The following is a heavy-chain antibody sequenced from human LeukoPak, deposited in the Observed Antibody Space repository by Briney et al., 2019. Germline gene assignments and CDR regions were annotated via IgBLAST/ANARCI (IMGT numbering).Heavy chain of an antibody. D-gene: IGHD3-3*01. Sequence: SVKVSCKASGGTFSSYAISWVRQAPGQGLEWMGRIIPIFGIANYAQKFQGRVTITADKSTSTAYMDLSSLRSGDTASYYCGGEGNKISYGMDVWGQGTTVTVSS. V-gene: IGHV1-69*04. CDR1: GGTFSSYA. CDR2: IIPIFGIA. CDR3: GGEGNKISYGMDV. J-gene: IGHJ6*02.